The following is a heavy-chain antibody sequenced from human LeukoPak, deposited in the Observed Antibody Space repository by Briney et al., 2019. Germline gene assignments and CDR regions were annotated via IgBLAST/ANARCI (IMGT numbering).Heavy chain of an antibody. CDR1: GFTVSGNY. J-gene: IGHJ4*02. D-gene: IGHD5-12*01. V-gene: IGHV3-53*01. CDR3: AKASLVATVWSYFDY. CDR2: IYSGGTT. Sequence: PGGSLRLSCAVSGFTVSGNYMSWVRQAPGKGLEWVSLIYSGGTTYYADSVKGRFTISRDNSKNTLFLQLNSLRAEDTAVYYCAKASLVATVWSYFDYWGQGTLVTVSS.